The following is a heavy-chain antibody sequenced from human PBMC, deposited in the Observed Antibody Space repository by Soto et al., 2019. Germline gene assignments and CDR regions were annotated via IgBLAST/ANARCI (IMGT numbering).Heavy chain of an antibody. D-gene: IGHD6-13*01. Sequence: QVQLVESGGGVVQPGRSLRLSCAASGFTFSSYAMHWVRQAPGKGLEWVAVISYDGSTIYYADSVKGRFSISRDNSKNTLHLEMHNLRPEDTAVYYCVKVGGSSSWYRFYFDYWVQGTLVTVSS. CDR2: ISYDGSTI. V-gene: IGHV3-30*18. CDR1: GFTFSSYA. CDR3: VKVGGSSSWYRFYFDY. J-gene: IGHJ4*02.